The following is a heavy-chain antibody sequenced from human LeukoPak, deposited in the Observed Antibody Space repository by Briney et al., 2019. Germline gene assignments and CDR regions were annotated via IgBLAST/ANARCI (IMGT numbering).Heavy chain of an antibody. D-gene: IGHD2-2*01. Sequence: GGSLSLSCAASGFPFSSYAMRWVRQAPGKGLEWVSAISGSGGSTYYADSVEGRFTISRDNSKNTLYLQMNSLRAEDTDVYYCAKDAPVNIVVVAAANSWGQGTLVTVSS. CDR2: ISGSGGST. CDR3: AKDAPVNIVVVAAANS. J-gene: IGHJ4*02. CDR1: GFPFSSYA. V-gene: IGHV3-23*01.